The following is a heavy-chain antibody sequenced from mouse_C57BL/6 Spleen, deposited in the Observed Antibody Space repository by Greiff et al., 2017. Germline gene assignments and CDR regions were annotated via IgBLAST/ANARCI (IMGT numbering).Heavy chain of an antibody. CDR1: GYTFTSYW. J-gene: IGHJ4*01. V-gene: IGHV1-72*01. D-gene: IGHD1-1*01. CDR3: ASLYGSSYDYAMDY. CDR2: IDPNSGGT. Sequence: QVQLKQPGAELVKPGASVKLSCKASGYTFTSYWMHWVKQRPGRGLEWIGRIDPNSGGTKYNEKFKSKATLTVDKPSSTAYMQLSSLTSEDSAVYYCASLYGSSYDYAMDYWGQGTSVTVSS.